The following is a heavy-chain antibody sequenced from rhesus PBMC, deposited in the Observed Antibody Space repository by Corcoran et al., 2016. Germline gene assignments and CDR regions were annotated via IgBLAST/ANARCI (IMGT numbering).Heavy chain of an antibody. D-gene: IGHD6-25*01. CDR3: AREGIAAAGTGDY. CDR1: GGSISSSY. CDR2: IYCSGSST. V-gene: IGHV4-169*02. J-gene: IGHJ4*01. Sequence: QLQLQESGPGLVKPSETLSVTCAVSGGSISSSYWSWIRQAPGKGLEWIGYIYCSGSSTNYNPSLKSRVTLSVDPSKNQLFLKLGSVTTADTAVYYCAREGIAAAGTGDYWGQGVLVTVSS.